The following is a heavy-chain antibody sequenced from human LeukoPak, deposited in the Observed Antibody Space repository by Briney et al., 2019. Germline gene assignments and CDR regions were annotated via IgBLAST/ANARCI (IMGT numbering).Heavy chain of an antibody. Sequence: GGSLRLSCAASGFTFNGYGMHWVRQAPGKGLEWVSAISGRDGSTYYADSVKGRLTISRDNSKNTLYLQTNSLRAEDTAMYYCARGVRVSFDIWGQGTMVTVSS. CDR1: GFTFNGYG. CDR2: ISGRDGST. D-gene: IGHD6-13*01. V-gene: IGHV3-23*01. CDR3: ARGVRVSFDI. J-gene: IGHJ3*02.